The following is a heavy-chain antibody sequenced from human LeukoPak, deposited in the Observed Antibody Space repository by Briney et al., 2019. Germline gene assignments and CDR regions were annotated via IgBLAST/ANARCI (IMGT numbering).Heavy chain of an antibody. CDR1: GGTFSSYA. Sequence: ASVKVSCKASGGTFSSYAISWVRQAPGQGLEWMGWINTNTGNPTYAQGFTGRFVFSLDTSVSTAYLQISSLKAEDTAVYYCARDRVSDSGCYYEELFDYWGQGTLVTVSS. V-gene: IGHV7-4-1*02. CDR2: INTNTGNP. CDR3: ARDRVSDSGCYYEELFDY. D-gene: IGHD1-26*01. J-gene: IGHJ4*02.